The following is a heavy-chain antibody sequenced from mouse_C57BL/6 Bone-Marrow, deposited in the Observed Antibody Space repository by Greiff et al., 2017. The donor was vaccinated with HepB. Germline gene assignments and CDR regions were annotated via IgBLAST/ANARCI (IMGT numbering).Heavy chain of an antibody. V-gene: IGHV1-74*01. J-gene: IGHJ1*03. CDR2: IHPSDSDT. CDR3: AIESDGYLGGYGG. Sequence: VQLQQSGAELVKPGASVKVSCKATGYTFTSYWMHWVKQRPGQGLEWIGWIHPSDSDTNYNEKFKGKATLTVDKSSSTAYMQLSSLTSEDSAVYYCAIESDGYLGGYGGRGTGITVT. CDR1: GYTFTSYW. D-gene: IGHD2-3*01.